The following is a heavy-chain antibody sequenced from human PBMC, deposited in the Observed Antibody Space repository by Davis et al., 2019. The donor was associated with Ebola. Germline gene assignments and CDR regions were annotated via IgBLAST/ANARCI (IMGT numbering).Heavy chain of an antibody. Sequence: SETLSLTCTVSAGSISSYYWSWIRQPPGKGLEWIGYIYYSGTTLYNPSLKSRVIISIDTSKNQFSLQLSSVTAADTAVYYCARDLPRSRSSGGWYYGMDVWGKGTTVTVSS. D-gene: IGHD2-15*01. CDR3: ARDLPRSRSSGGWYYGMDV. J-gene: IGHJ6*04. V-gene: IGHV4-59*12. CDR2: IYYSGTT. CDR1: AGSISSYY.